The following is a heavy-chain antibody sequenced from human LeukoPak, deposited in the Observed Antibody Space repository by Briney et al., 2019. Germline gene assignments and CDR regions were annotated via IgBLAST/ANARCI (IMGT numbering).Heavy chain of an antibody. D-gene: IGHD3-9*01. J-gene: IGHJ4*02. CDR3: ARAYYDILTGYYGGYFDY. CDR2: IIPILGTA. V-gene: IGHV1-69*05. Sequence: ASVKVSCKASGGTFSSYAISWVRQAPGQGLEWMGGIIPILGTANYAQKFQGRVTITTDESTSTAYMELSSLRSEDTAVYYCARAYYDILTGYYGGYFDYWGQGTLVTVSS. CDR1: GGTFSSYA.